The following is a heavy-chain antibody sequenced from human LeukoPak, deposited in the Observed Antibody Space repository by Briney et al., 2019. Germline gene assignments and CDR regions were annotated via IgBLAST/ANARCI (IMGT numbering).Heavy chain of an antibody. CDR2: IIPIFGTA. J-gene: IGHJ4*02. CDR1: GYTFTNFG. CDR3: ARYCTNGVCYFDY. V-gene: IGHV1-69*13. Sequence: SVKVSCKASGYTFTNFGISWVRQAPGQGLEWMGGIIPIFGTANYAQKFQGRVTITADESTSTAYMELSSLRSEDTAVYYCARYCTNGVCYFDYWGQGTLVTVSS. D-gene: IGHD2-8*01.